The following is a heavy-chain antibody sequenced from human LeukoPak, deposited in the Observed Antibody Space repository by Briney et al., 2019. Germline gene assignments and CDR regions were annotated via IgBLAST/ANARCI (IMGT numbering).Heavy chain of an antibody. V-gene: IGHV3-23*01. CDR2: ISGSGVST. Sequence: GGSLRLSCAASGFTFSTYAMNWVRQAPGKGLEWVSGISGSGVSTYYADSVKGRFTISRDNSKNTLYLQMNSLRAEDTAVYYCAKNSPKPAGTYFQHCGQGTLVTVSS. D-gene: IGHD2-2*01. CDR1: GFTFSTYA. J-gene: IGHJ1*01. CDR3: AKNSPKPAGTYFQH.